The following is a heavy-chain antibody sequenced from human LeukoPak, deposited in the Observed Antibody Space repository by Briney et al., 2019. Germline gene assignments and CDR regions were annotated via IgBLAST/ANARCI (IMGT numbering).Heavy chain of an antibody. CDR3: ARDWGATMVRGVSPFPGDLYYYYYGMDV. V-gene: IGHV3-48*04. J-gene: IGHJ6*02. Sequence: GGSLRLSCAASGFTFSSYSMNWVRQAPGKGLEWVSYISSSSTTIYDADLVKGRFTISRDNAKNSLYLQMNSLRAEDTAVYYCARDWGATMVRGVSPFPGDLYYYYYGMDVWGQGTTVTVSS. D-gene: IGHD3-10*01. CDR2: ISSSSTTI. CDR1: GFTFSSYS.